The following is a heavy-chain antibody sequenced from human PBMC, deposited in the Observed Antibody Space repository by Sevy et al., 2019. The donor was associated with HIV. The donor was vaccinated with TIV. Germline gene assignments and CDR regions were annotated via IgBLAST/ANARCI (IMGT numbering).Heavy chain of an antibody. D-gene: IGHD2-2*01. CDR1: GFTFSGYT. J-gene: IGHJ3*02. CDR2: ISFDGSNK. CDR3: ARGGWDIVVVPAAFDI. Sequence: GGSLRLSCAASGFTFSGYTLHWVRQAPGKGLEWVAVISFDGSNKYYVDSVKGRFTISRDYSKNTLYLQMNSLRPEDTAVYYCARGGWDIVVVPAAFDIWGQGTMVTVSS. V-gene: IGHV3-30-3*01.